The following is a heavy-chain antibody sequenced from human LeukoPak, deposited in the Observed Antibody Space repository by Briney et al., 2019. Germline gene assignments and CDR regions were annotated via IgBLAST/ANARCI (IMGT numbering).Heavy chain of an antibody. CDR2: IYTGGST. D-gene: IGHD3-3*01. CDR3: ARDLTIFGVVHYYYYMDV. CDR1: GGSISSYY. Sequence: PSETLSLTCTVSGGSISSYYWSWIRQPAGKGLEWIGRIYTGGSTNYNPSLKSRVTMSVDTSKNQFSLKLSSVTAADTAVYYCARDLTIFGVVHYYYYMDVWGKGTTVTVSS. J-gene: IGHJ6*03. V-gene: IGHV4-4*07.